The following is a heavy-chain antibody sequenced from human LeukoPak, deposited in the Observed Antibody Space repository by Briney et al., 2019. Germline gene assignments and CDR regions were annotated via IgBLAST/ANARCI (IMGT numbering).Heavy chain of an antibody. Sequence: RASVKVSCKASGYTFTSYGISWVRQAPGQGLEWMGWISAYNGNTNYAQKLQGRVTVSRDTSASTAYMELSSLRSEDTAVYYCSRSGNHGDFDYWGQGTLVTVSS. CDR3: SRSGNHGDFDY. CDR2: ISAYNGNT. CDR1: GYTFTSYG. J-gene: IGHJ4*02. V-gene: IGHV1-18*01. D-gene: IGHD3-10*01.